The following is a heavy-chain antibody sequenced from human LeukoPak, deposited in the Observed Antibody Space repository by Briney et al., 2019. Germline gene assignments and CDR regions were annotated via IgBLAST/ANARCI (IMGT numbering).Heavy chain of an antibody. J-gene: IGHJ2*01. Sequence: SETLSLTCTVSGGSISSYCWSWIRQPPGKGLEWIGYIYYSGSTNYNPSLKSRVTISVDTSKNQFSLKLSSVTAADTAVYYCARWSAAARYFDLWGRGTLVTVSS. CDR2: IYYSGST. CDR1: GGSISSYC. D-gene: IGHD2-2*01. CDR3: ARWSAAARYFDL. V-gene: IGHV4-59*08.